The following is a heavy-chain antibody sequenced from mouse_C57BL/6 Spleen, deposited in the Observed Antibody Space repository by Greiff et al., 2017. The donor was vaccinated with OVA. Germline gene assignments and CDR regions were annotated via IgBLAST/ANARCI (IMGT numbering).Heavy chain of an antibody. J-gene: IGHJ3*01. V-gene: IGHV1-85*01. D-gene: IGHD1-1*01. Sequence: QVQLKQSGPELVKPGASVKLSCKASGYTFTSYDINWVKQRPGQGLEWIGWIYPRDGSTKYNEKFKGKATLTVDTSSSTAYMELHSLTSEDSAVYFCARNDYGSSYSWFAYWGQGTLVTVSA. CDR3: ARNDYGSSYSWFAY. CDR1: GYTFTSYD. CDR2: IYPRDGST.